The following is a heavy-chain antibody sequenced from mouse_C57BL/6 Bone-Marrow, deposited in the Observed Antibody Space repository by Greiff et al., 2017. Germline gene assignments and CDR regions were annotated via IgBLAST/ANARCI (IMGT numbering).Heavy chain of an antibody. CDR3: ARNYGSSYAYAMDY. V-gene: IGHV1-55*01. Sequence: VQLQQPGAELVKPGASVKMSCKASGYTFTSYWITWVKQRPGQGLEWIGDIYPGSGSTNYNEKFKSKATLTVDTSSSTAYMQLSSLTSEDSAVYYCARNYGSSYAYAMDYWGKEPQSPSPQ. D-gene: IGHD1-1*01. J-gene: IGHJ4*01. CDR2: IYPGSGST. CDR1: GYTFTSYW.